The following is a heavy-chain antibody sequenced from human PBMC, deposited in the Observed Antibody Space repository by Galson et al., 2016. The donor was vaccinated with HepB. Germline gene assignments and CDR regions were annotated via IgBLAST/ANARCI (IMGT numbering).Heavy chain of an antibody. CDR3: VRGVYGDHGWFDY. J-gene: IGHJ4*02. Sequence: SLRLSCAASGFTVSNNYMTWVRQAPGKGLEYCSGIYSGGAAQFADSVKGRFTTSRDNSQTSLFLQMNTLGAEDTAVYFGVRGVYGDHGWFDYWGQGTLVTVSS. V-gene: IGHV3-66*02. CDR2: IYSGGAA. CDR1: GFTVSNNY. D-gene: IGHD4-17*01.